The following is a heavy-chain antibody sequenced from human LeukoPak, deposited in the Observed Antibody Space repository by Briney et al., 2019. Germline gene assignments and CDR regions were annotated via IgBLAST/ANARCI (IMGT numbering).Heavy chain of an antibody. J-gene: IGHJ4*02. CDR2: IYYSGST. CDR3: ARVGTGDPDSDYFDY. CDR1: GGSISSYY. Sequence: SETLSLTCTVSGGSISSYYWSWIRQPPGKGLEWIGYIYYSGSTNYNPSLKSRVTISVDTSKNQFSLKLSSVTAADTAVYYCARVGTGDPDSDYFDYWGQGTLVTVSS. V-gene: IGHV4-59*01. D-gene: IGHD7-27*01.